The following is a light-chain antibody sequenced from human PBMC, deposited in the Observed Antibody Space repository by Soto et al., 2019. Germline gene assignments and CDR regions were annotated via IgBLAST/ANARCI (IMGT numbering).Light chain of an antibody. CDR2: DVS. J-gene: IGKJ1*01. CDR1: QSIGTW. CDR3: QQYDSSRT. V-gene: IGKV1-5*01. Sequence: DVPMTQSPSILSASVGDRVTITCRASQSIGTWLAWYQQKPGGAPRLLIYDVSNLESGVPSRFSGSGSGPEFTLTITSLQPEDFGIYYCQQYDSSRTFGQGTKVDLK.